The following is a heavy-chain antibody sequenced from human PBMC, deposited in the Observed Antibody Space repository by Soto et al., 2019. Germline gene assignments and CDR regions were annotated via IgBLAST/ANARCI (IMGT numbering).Heavy chain of an antibody. D-gene: IGHD2-15*01. V-gene: IGHV3-64*01. CDR3: ARLGYCSANSCYYDY. Sequence: GGSLRLSCAASGFTFSSYSMHWVRQGPGKGLEFVSAISTNGDETYYANSVKGRLTISRDNSKNTVYLHMSSLRAEDMAVYYCARLGYCSANSCYYDYWGQGTQVTVSS. CDR1: GFTFSSYS. J-gene: IGHJ4*02. CDR2: ISTNGDET.